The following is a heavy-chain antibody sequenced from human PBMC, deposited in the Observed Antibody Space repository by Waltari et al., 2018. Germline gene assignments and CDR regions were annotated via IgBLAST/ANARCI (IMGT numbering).Heavy chain of an antibody. CDR3: ARGLFAKGDYSSGWYSNYYYYYMDV. CDR1: GGSFSGYY. V-gene: IGHV4-34*01. Sequence: QVQLQQWGAGLLKPSETLSLTCAVYGGSFSGYYWSWIRQPPGKGLEWIGEINHSGSTNYNPSLKSRVTISVDTSKNQFSLKLSSVTAADTAVYYCARGLFAKGDYSSGWYSNYYYYYMDVWGKGTTVTISS. J-gene: IGHJ6*03. CDR2: INHSGST. D-gene: IGHD6-19*01.